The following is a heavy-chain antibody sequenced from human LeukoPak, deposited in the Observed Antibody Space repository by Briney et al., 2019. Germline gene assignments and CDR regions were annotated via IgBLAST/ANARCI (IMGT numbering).Heavy chain of an antibody. CDR3: AFQDSPGIAVAGPDY. J-gene: IGHJ4*02. CDR2: ISSSGSTI. CDR1: GFTFSDYY. D-gene: IGHD6-19*01. Sequence: GGSLRLSCAASGFTFSDYYMSWIRQAPGKGLEWVSYISSSGSTIYYADSVKGRFTISRDNAKNSLYLQMNSLRAEDTAVYYCAFQDSPGIAVAGPDYWGQGTLVTVSS. V-gene: IGHV3-11*01.